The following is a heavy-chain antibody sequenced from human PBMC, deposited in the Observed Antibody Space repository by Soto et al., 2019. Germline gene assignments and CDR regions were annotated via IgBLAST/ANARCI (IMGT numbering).Heavy chain of an antibody. D-gene: IGHD3-10*01. CDR3: DRDRGRQAWYFDL. J-gene: IGHJ2*01. V-gene: IGHV1-69*08. CDR2: IIPILGIA. CDR1: GGTFSSYT. Sequence: QVQLVQSGAEVKKPGSSVKVSCKASGGTFSSYTISWVRQAPGQGLEWMGRIIPILGIANYAQKFQGRVTMTADKSTSPAYMELSSLRSEETAVYYCDRDRGRQAWYFDLWGRGTLVTVSS.